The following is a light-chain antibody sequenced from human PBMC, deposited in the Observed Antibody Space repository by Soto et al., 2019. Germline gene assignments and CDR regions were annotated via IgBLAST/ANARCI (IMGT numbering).Light chain of an antibody. CDR2: AAS. CDR1: QTVTSY. J-gene: IGKJ1*01. V-gene: IGKV1-39*01. Sequence: DVQMTQSPSSLSASVGDSLTLTCRASQTVTSYLNWYQQKPGKAPKLLIYAASTLQSGVPSRFSGSGSGTEFTLPIISLKPEDLATYYGQKSNRFPKTFGRGTRG. CDR3: QKSNRFPKT.